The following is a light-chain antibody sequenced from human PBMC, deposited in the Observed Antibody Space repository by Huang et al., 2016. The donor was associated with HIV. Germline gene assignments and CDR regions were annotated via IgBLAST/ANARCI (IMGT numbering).Light chain of an antibody. CDR1: QSISSY. J-gene: IGKJ2*01. Sequence: DIQMTQSPSSLSASVGDRATITCRASQSISSYLNWYQQKPGKAPKLLIYAESSLQSGVPSRFSGSGSGTDFTLTISSLQPEDFATYYCQQSYSTHTFGQGTKLEIK. CDR3: QQSYSTHT. CDR2: AES. V-gene: IGKV1-39*01.